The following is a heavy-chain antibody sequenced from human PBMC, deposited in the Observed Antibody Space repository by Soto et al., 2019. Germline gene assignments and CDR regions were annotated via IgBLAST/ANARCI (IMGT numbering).Heavy chain of an antibody. CDR2: INWNSGSI. Sequence: GGSLRLSCAASGFTFDDYAMHWVRQVPGKGLEWVSGINWNSGSIGYGDSVKGRFAISRDNAKNSLHLQMNSLSAEDTAFYYCVKDESINWYSGHYRHWGQGTMVTVSS. V-gene: IGHV3-9*01. CDR1: GFTFDDYA. CDR3: VKDESINWYSGHYRH. D-gene: IGHD6-13*01. J-gene: IGHJ1*01.